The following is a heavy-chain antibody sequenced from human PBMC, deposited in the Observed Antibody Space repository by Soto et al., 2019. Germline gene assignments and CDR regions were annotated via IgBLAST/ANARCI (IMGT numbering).Heavy chain of an antibody. V-gene: IGHV3-7*03. CDR2: IKHDGSDI. CDR3: ARDPYGNGYGAFDI. CDR1: GLTFSDYW. Sequence: GGSLRLSXAASGLTFSDYWMSWVRLSPGKGLEWVANIKHDGSDIRYVDSVKGRFTMSRDNAENSLYLQMSSLGAEDTAMYYCARDPYGNGYGAFDIWGQGTMVTVSS. D-gene: IGHD3-22*01. J-gene: IGHJ3*02.